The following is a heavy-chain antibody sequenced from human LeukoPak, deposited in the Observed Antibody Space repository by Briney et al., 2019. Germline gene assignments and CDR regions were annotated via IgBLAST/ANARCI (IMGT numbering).Heavy chain of an antibody. V-gene: IGHV3-7*03. J-gene: IGHJ6*03. CDR3: AKDIRRRSSGWHYYYYMDV. Sequence: PGGSLRLSCAASGFTFSSYSMKWVRQAPGKGLEWVANIKEDGTEKYYADSVKGRFTISRDNAKNSLYLQMNSLRAEAMALYYCAKDIRRRSSGWHYYYYMDVWGKGTTVTVSS. D-gene: IGHD6-19*01. CDR1: GFTFSSYS. CDR2: IKEDGTEK.